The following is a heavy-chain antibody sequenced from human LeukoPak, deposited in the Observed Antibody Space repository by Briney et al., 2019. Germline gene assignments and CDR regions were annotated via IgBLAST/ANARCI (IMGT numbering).Heavy chain of an antibody. J-gene: IGHJ4*02. Sequence: TGGSLRLSCAASGFTFSSFSMTWVRQAPGKGLEWVSSISSSSSYIYYADSVKGRFTISRDNAKNSLYMQMNSLRAEDTAAYYCARGHHYDKIDYWGQGTLVTVSS. D-gene: IGHD3-22*01. CDR1: GFTFSSFS. V-gene: IGHV3-21*01. CDR2: ISSSSSYI. CDR3: ARGHHYDKIDY.